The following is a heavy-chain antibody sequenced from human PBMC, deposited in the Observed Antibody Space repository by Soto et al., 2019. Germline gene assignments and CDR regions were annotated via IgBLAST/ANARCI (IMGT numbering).Heavy chain of an antibody. CDR1: GGSFSGYY. J-gene: IGHJ6*02. CDR2: INHSGST. Sequence: SETLSLTCAVYGGSFSGYYWSWIRQPPGKGLEWIGEINHSGSTNYNPSLKSRVTISVDTSKNQFSLKLSSVTAADTAVYYCGRAMGGITMVRGVLDYYYYGIDVWGQGTTVTVSS. CDR3: GRAMGGITMVRGVLDYYYYGIDV. D-gene: IGHD3-10*01. V-gene: IGHV4-34*01.